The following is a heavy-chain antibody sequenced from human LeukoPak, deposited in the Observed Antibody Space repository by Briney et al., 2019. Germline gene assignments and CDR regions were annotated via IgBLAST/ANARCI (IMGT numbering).Heavy chain of an antibody. CDR1: GVTLRNYA. J-gene: IGHJ4*02. V-gene: IGHV3-23*01. CDR3: AKDRDCSSTGCYVFAN. D-gene: IGHD2-2*01. CDR2: SSGDGEST. Sequence: GGSLRLSCSASGVTLRNYAMTWIRQAPGKGLHSVPVSSGDGESTYYADSVRGPITISRDNSKNTMYLQMNNLRAEDTALYSCAKDRDCSSTGCYVFANWGQGTLVTVSS.